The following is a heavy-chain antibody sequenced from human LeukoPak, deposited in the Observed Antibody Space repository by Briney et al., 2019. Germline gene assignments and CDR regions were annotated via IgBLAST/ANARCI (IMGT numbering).Heavy chain of an antibody. CDR3: VRTPPNWGFDY. V-gene: IGHV1-8*01. Sequence: ASVKVSCKASGYTFTTHDISWVRQATGQGLEWLGWMSPNSGDTGYAQKFQGRVTMTSDSSISTAYMELSSLRSEDTAIYYCVRTPPNWGFDYWGQGTLVTDSS. J-gene: IGHJ4*02. D-gene: IGHD7-27*01. CDR1: GYTFTTHD. CDR2: MSPNSGDT.